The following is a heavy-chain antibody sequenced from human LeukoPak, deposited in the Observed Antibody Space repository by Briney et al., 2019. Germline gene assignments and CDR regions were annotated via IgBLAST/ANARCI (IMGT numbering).Heavy chain of an antibody. J-gene: IGHJ4*02. CDR3: ARLALQEVGATQTYYLDY. Sequence: PSETLSLTCTVSGGSISSYYWSWIRQPAGKGLEWIGRIYSSGSTNYNPSLKSRVTISVDTSEIQFSLKLSSVTAADTAVYYCARLALQEVGATQTYYLDYWGQGTLVTVSS. CDR2: IYSSGST. CDR1: GGSISSYY. D-gene: IGHD1-26*01. V-gene: IGHV4-4*07.